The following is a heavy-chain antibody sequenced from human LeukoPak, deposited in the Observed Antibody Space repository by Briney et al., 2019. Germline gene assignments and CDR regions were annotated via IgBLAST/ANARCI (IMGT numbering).Heavy chain of an antibody. CDR3: ARTSYLYFDY. Sequence: PSETLSLTCTVSGGSISSSSYYWGWIRQPPGKGLESIGSIYYSGSTYYNPSLKRRVTISVDTSKNQLSLKLSSVTAADTAVYYCARTSYLYFDYWGQGTLVTVSS. CDR1: GGSISSSSYY. V-gene: IGHV4-39*01. J-gene: IGHJ4*02. D-gene: IGHD3-16*02. CDR2: IYYSGST.